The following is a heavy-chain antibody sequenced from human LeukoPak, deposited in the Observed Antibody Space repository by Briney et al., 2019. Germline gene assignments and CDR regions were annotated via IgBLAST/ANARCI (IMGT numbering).Heavy chain of an antibody. D-gene: IGHD6-6*01. J-gene: IGHJ3*02. V-gene: IGHV3-66*01. CDR1: GFTVSSNY. Sequence: GGSLRLSCAASGFTVSSNYMSWVRQAPGKGLEWVSVIYSGGSTYYADSVKGRFTISRDNSKNTLYLQMNSLRVEDTAVYYCARDPSYDAFDIWGQGTMVTVSS. CDR2: IYSGGST. CDR3: ARDPSYDAFDI.